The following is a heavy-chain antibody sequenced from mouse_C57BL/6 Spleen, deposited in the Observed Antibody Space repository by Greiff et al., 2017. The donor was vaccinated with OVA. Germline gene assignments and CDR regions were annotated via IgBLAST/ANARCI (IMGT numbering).Heavy chain of an antibody. D-gene: IGHD2-14*01. CDR1: GYTFTSYG. J-gene: IGHJ2*01. Sequence: QVQLQQSGAELARPGASVKLSCKASGYTFTSYGISWVKQRTGQGLEWIGEIYPRSGNTYYNEKFKGKATLTADKSSSTAYVELGCLTAEDSAVDVCAGSGGTWGDYWGQGTTLTVSS. CDR2: IYPRSGNT. V-gene: IGHV1-81*01. CDR3: AGSGGTWGDY.